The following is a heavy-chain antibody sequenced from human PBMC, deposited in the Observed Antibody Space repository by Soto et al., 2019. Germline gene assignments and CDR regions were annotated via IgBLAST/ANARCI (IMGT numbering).Heavy chain of an antibody. CDR1: GFTFSSYD. J-gene: IGHJ4*02. CDR3: AGGGTTLDY. CDR2: IGTAGET. D-gene: IGHD1-7*01. V-gene: IGHV3-13*01. Sequence: EVQLVASGGGLVQPGGSLRLSCAASGFTFSSYDMHWVRQATGKGLEWVSAIGTAGETHYRGSVKGRFTISRENAKNSLYLQMNGLRAEEKGVYYCAGGGTTLDYWGQGTLVTVSS.